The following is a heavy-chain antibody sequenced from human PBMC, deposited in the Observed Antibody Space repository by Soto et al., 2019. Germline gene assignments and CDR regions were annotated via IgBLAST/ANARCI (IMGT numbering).Heavy chain of an antibody. CDR2: ISAYNGNT. D-gene: IGHD4-4*01. Sequence: RASVKVSCKASGYTFTSYGISWVRQAPGQGLEWMGWISAYNGNTNYAQKLQGRVTMTTDTSTSTAYMELRSLRSDDTAVYYCARYAMTTVKVVGYYYYYGMDVWGQGTTVTVSS. J-gene: IGHJ6*02. CDR3: ARYAMTTVKVVGYYYYYGMDV. CDR1: GYTFTSYG. V-gene: IGHV1-18*01.